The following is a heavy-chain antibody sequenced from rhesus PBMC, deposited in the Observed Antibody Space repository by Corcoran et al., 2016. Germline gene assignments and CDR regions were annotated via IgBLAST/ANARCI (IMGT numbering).Heavy chain of an antibody. Sequence: QVQLQESGPGLVKPSEPLSLTCAVPGGSISGGYGWSWIRQPPRKGLEWIGHNVGSIGSTYDNPSLKRRVTISRDTCKNQFSLKLSSVTAADTAVYYCAGGSGSWEIDYWGQGVLVTVSS. CDR2: NVGSIGST. CDR1: GGSISGGYG. V-gene: IGHV4-127*01. CDR3: AGGSGSWEIDY. J-gene: IGHJ4*01. D-gene: IGHD6-25*01.